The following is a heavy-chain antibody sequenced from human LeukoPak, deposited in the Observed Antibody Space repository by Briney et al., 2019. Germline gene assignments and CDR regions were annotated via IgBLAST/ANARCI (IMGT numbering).Heavy chain of an antibody. J-gene: IGHJ4*02. CDR3: AKDWSSTSCYFDY. D-gene: IGHD2-2*01. CDR1: GFTFSSYG. CDR2: IRYDGSNK. V-gene: IGHV3-30*02. Sequence: GGSLRLSCAASGFTFSSYGVHWVRQAPGKGLEWVAFIRYDGSNKYYADSVKGRFTISRDNSKNTLYLQMNSLRAEDTAVYYCAKDWSSTSCYFDYWGQGTLVTVSS.